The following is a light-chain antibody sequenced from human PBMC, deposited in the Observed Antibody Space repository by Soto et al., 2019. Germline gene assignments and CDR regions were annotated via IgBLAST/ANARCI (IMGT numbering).Light chain of an antibody. CDR3: QQSYSFPRT. J-gene: IGKJ1*01. CDR1: QSISSS. Sequence: DIQMTQSPSSLSASVGDRVTITCRASQSISSSLNWYQQNPGKAPKLLIFAASSLQSGVPSRFSGSGSGTDFTLTIGSLQPEDFATYYCQQSYSFPRTFGQGTKVDIK. V-gene: IGKV1-39*01. CDR2: AAS.